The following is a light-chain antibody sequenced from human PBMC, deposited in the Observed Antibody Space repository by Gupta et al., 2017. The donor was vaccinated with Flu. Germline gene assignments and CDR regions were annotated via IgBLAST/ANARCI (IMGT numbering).Light chain of an antibody. Sequence: QSVLTQPPSASGTPGQRITISCSGSSSNIGNNAVTWYQHVPGTAPKLLIYSNYQRPSGVPDRFSGSKSGTSASLAISGLQAEDEADYYCAAGDDSGNGWVFGGGTKLTVL. V-gene: IGLV1-44*01. CDR2: SNY. J-gene: IGLJ3*02. CDR3: AAGDDSGNGWV. CDR1: SSNIGNNA.